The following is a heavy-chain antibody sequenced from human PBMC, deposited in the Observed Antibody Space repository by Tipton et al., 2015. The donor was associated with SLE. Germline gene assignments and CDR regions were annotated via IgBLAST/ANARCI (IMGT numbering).Heavy chain of an antibody. D-gene: IGHD5-12*01. CDR2: IYHSWDP. Sequence: RSLRLSCSVSGDSINSGSSYWNWIRHRPGEGLEWLGYIYHSWDPYYNPSLKSRLAISMDTSKNLFSLKLNSVTAADTAMYYCARSEYSAYDFLAFDIWGQGTLVTVSS. CDR3: ARSEYSAYDFLAFDI. V-gene: IGHV4-31*03. J-gene: IGHJ3*02. CDR1: GDSINSGSSY.